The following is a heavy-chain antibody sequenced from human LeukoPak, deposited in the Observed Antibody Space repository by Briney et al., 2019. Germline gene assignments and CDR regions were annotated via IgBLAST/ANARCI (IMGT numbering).Heavy chain of an antibody. CDR3: ARVSSGATTVDY. Sequence: SETLSLTCTISGGSISGSSYYWGWIRQPPGKGLEWIGSIYYSGSTYYNPSLKSRVTISVDKSKNQFSLKLSSVTAADTAVYYCARVSSGATTVDYWGQGTLVTVSS. J-gene: IGHJ4*02. CDR2: IYYSGST. D-gene: IGHD1-26*01. CDR1: GGSISGSSYY. V-gene: IGHV4-39*07.